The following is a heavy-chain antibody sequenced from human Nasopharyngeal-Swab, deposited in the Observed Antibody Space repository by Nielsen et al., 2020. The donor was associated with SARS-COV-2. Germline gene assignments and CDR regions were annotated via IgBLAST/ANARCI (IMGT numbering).Heavy chain of an antibody. CDR1: TFTFRNYW. J-gene: IGHJ4*02. D-gene: IGHD2-2*01. CDR2: ISSDGTTT. Sequence: GGSLRLSCEASTFTFRNYWMHWVRQAPGKGLVWVARISSDGTTTNYADSVKGRFTISRDNAKNTLYLQMNSLTVDDTAVYYCAGTSTTCCPYWGQGTLVTVSS. CDR3: AGTSTTCCPY. V-gene: IGHV3-74*01.